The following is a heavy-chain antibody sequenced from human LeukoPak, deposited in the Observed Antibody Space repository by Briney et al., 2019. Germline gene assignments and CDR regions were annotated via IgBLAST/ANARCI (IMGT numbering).Heavy chain of an antibody. CDR1: GGSISSYY. J-gene: IGHJ3*02. CDR2: IYCSGST. Sequence: SETLSLTCTVSGGSISSYYWSWIRQPPGKGLEWIGYIYCSGSTNYNPSLKSRVTISVDTSKNQFSLKLSSVTAADTAVYYCARLPTYYYDSSGYYRNDAFDIWGQGTMVTVSS. CDR3: ARLPTYYYDSSGYYRNDAFDI. D-gene: IGHD3-22*01. V-gene: IGHV4-59*08.